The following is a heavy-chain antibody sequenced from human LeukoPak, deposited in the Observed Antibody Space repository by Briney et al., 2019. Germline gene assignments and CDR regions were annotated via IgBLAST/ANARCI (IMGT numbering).Heavy chain of an antibody. CDR2: INPSGGRT. CDR3: ARGPTLVRGVIVPDSVGGMDV. V-gene: IGHV1-46*01. Sequence: GASVNVSCKSSGYVFTSYYIHWMRQAPGQGLAWMGKINPSGGRTNYAQKVQGRITMTRDTSISTAYMELSSLRSEDTAVYYCARGPTLVRGVIVPDSVGGMDVWGQGTTVTVSS. CDR1: GYVFTSYY. D-gene: IGHD3-10*01. J-gene: IGHJ6*02.